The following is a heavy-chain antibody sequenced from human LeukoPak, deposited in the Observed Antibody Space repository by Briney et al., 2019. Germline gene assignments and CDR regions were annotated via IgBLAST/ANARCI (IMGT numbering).Heavy chain of an antibody. CDR1: GFTFSNSA. V-gene: IGHV3-23*01. CDR2: ISGSGETA. D-gene: IGHD1-26*01. J-gene: IGHJ4*02. Sequence: PGGSLRLSCTASGFTFSNSAMSWVRQPPGKGLEWVSAISGSGETAYYPDSVKGRFTIFRDNPKNTLYLHMNSLRAEDTAVYYCARDGSLLSGNYYLDLWGQGTLATVSS. CDR3: ARDGSLLSGNYYLDL.